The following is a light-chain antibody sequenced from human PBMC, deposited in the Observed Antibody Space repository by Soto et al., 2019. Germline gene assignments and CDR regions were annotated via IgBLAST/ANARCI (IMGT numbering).Light chain of an antibody. CDR3: QLFSSYPLT. Sequence: VLSQSPGTLSLSPRERATLSCRASQTVRNNYLAWYQQKPGQAPRLLIYDASSRATGIPDRFSGGGSGTDFTLTISRLEPEDFAVYYCQLFSSYPLTFGGGTKV. CDR2: DAS. V-gene: IGKV3-20*01. CDR1: QTVRNNY. J-gene: IGKJ4*01.